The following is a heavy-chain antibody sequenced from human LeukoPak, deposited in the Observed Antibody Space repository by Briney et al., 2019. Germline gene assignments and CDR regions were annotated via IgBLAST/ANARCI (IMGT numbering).Heavy chain of an antibody. V-gene: IGHV4-4*07. D-gene: IGHD2-15*01. CDR1: GGSISSYY. J-gene: IGHJ5*02. CDR2: IYTSGST. CDR3: ATSSGGTTVLPSA. Sequence: SETLSLTCTVSGGSISSYYWSWIRQPAGKGLEWIGRIYTSGSTNYNPSLKSRATMSVDTSKNQFSLKLSSVTATDTALYFCATSSGGTTVLPSAWGQGTLVTVSS.